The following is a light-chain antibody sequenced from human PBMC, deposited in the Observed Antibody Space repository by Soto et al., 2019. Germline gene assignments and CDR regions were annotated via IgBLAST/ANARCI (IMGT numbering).Light chain of an antibody. CDR2: TAS. Sequence: DIQMTQSPSSVSASVGDRVTITCRASRDIGDRLAWFRHKPGKAPQLLIQTASTLVRETPSRFSGSGSGTDFLLTINNLQPEDFAVYSCQQYGDWPGAFGGGTKVEIK. CDR3: QQYGDWPGA. V-gene: IGKV1-12*01. J-gene: IGKJ4*01. CDR1: RDIGDR.